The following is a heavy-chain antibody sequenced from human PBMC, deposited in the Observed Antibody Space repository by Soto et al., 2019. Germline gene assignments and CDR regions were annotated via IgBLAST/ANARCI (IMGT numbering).Heavy chain of an antibody. V-gene: IGHV4-34*01. J-gene: IGHJ4*02. Sequence: TSETLSLTCAVYGGSFSGYYWSWIRQPPGKGLEWIGEINYSGNTNYNPSLKSRVSISVDTSKNQLFLNMSSMTAADTAMYYCARHHVRGRTIVGAAEYWGQGTLVTVSS. CDR1: GGSFSGYY. D-gene: IGHD1-26*01. CDR2: INYSGNT. CDR3: ARHHVRGRTIVGAAEY.